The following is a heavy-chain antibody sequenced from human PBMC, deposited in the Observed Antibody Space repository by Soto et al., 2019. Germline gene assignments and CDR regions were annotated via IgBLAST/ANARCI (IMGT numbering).Heavy chain of an antibody. J-gene: IGHJ4*02. Sequence: EVQLVESGGGLVQPGRSLRLSCTASGFTFGDYAMSWFRQAPGKGLEWVSFIRSKAYGGTTEYAASVKGRFTISRDDSNSSASLQMNSLKTEDTAVYYCTRTRLRRSYYFDYWGQGTLVTVSS. D-gene: IGHD4-17*01. CDR3: TRTRLRRSYYFDY. CDR1: GFTFGDYA. CDR2: IRSKAYGGTT. V-gene: IGHV3-49*03.